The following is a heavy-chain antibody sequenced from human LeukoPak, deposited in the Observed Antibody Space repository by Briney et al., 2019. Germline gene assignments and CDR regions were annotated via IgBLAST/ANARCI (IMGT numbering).Heavy chain of an antibody. V-gene: IGHV4-59*01. J-gene: IGHJ6*02. CDR2: IYYSGST. CDR3: ARWGGIAVAGDYYYYGMDV. CDR1: GGSISSYY. Sequence: SETLSLTCTVSGGSISSYYWSWIRQPPGKGLEWVGYIYYSGSTNYNPSLKSRVTISVDTSKNQFSLKLSSVTAADTAVYYCARWGGIAVAGDYYYYGMDVWGQGTTVTVSS. D-gene: IGHD6-19*01.